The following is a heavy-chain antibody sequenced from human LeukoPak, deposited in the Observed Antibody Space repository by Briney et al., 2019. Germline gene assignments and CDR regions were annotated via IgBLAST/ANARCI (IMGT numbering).Heavy chain of an antibody. D-gene: IGHD6-25*01. CDR1: GFTFSDYY. J-gene: IGHJ4*02. Sequence: PSGGSLRLSCAATGFTFSDYYINWIRQAPGKGLEWVSVIYSVDGTYYADSVKGRFTISRDNSKNTLYLQMNSLRAEDTAVYYCARDQRGPAYWGQGTLVTVSS. CDR2: IYSVDGT. CDR3: ARDQRGPAY. V-gene: IGHV3-53*01.